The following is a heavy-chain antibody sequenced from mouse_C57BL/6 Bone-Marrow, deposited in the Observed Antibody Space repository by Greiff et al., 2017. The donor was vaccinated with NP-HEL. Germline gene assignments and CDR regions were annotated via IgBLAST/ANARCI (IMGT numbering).Heavy chain of an antibody. J-gene: IGHJ4*01. Sequence: EVKLVESEGGLVQPGSSMKLSCTASGFTFSDYYMAWVRQVPEKGLEWVANINYDGSSTYDLDSLKSRFIISRDNAKNILYLQMSSLKSEDTATYYCAREGGLRRRTYAMDYWGQGTSVTVSS. CDR3: AREGGLRRRTYAMDY. D-gene: IGHD2-4*01. CDR1: GFTFSDYY. CDR2: INYDGSST. V-gene: IGHV5-16*01.